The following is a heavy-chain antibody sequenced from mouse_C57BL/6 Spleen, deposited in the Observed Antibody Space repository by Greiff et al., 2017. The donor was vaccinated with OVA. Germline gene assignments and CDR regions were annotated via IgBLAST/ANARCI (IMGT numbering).Heavy chain of an antibody. CDR3: ARWRGNGGWFAD. CDR2: IDPSDSET. J-gene: IGHJ3*01. Sequence: VQLQQPGAELVRPGSSVKLSCKASGYTFTSYWMHWVKQRPIQGLEWIGNIDPSDSETHYNQKFKDKATLTVDKSSSTAYMQLSSLTSEDSAVYYCARWRGNGGWFADWGQGTLVTVSA. V-gene: IGHV1-52*01. D-gene: IGHD2-1*01. CDR1: GYTFTSYW.